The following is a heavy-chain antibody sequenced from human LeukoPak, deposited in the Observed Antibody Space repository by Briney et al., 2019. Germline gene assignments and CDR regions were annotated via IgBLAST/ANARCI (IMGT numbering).Heavy chain of an antibody. CDR2: TYYRSRWYN. CDR1: GDSVSSNSAA. V-gene: IGHV6-1*01. J-gene: IGHJ4*02. D-gene: IGHD3-10*01. CDR3: ARGAEGKPHLDY. Sequence: SQTLSLTCAISGDSVSSNSAAWSWIRQPPSRGLEWLARTYYRSRWYNDYAVSVKSRTTINPDTSKNQFSLQLNSVTPEDTAMYYCARGAEGKPHLDYWGQGILVTVSS.